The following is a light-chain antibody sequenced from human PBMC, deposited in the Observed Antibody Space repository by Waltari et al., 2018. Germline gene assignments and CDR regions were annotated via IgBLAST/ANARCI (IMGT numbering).Light chain of an antibody. CDR3: LLSYSGARRDWV. CDR1: TGAVTSGHY. Sequence: QAVVTQEPSLTVSPGGTVTLTCGSSTGAVTSGHYPYWFQQKPGQAPRTLIYDTSNTHSWTPARFSGSLLGGKAALTLSGAQPEDEAEYYYLLSYSGARRDWVFGGGTKLTVL. V-gene: IGLV7-46*01. J-gene: IGLJ3*02. CDR2: DTS.